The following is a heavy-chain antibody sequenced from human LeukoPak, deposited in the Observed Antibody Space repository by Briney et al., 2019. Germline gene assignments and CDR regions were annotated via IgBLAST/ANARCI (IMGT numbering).Heavy chain of an antibody. Sequence: GGSLRLSCAASGFTFSSYWMSWVRQAPGKGLEWVANIKKDGSENYYVDSVKGRFTISRDDAKKSLYLQMKSLRAEDTAVYYCARHLSGVTGYSYGRGIDYWGQGTLVTVSS. D-gene: IGHD5-18*01. CDR3: ARHLSGVTGYSYGRGIDY. V-gene: IGHV3-7*01. J-gene: IGHJ4*02. CDR1: GFTFSSYW. CDR2: IKKDGSEN.